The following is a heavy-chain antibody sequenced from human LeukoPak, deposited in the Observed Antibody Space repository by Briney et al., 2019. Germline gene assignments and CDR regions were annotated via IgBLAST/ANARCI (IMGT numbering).Heavy chain of an antibody. D-gene: IGHD2-2*02. CDR2: INPNSGGT. V-gene: IGHV1-2*02. CDR3: ASSVVVPAAIFRGYNWFDP. CDR1: GYTFTGHY. Sequence: ASVKVSCKASGYTFTGHYMHWVRQAPGQGLEWMGWINPNSGGTNYAQKFQGRVTMTSDTSISTAYMSLSRLRSDDTAVYYCASSVVVPAAIFRGYNWFDPWGQGTLVTVSS. J-gene: IGHJ5*02.